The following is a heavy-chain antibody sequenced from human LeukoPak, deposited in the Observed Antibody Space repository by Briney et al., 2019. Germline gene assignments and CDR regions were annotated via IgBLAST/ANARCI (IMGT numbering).Heavy chain of an antibody. V-gene: IGHV4-59*01. J-gene: IGHJ4*02. Sequence: SETLSLTCTVSGGSITGYYWTWIRQPAGKGLEWIGYIYYSGSTNYNPSLKSRVTISVDTSKNQFSLKLSSVTAADTAVYYCARSAVAGTQPFDYWGQGTLVTVSS. CDR2: IYYSGST. CDR1: GGSITGYY. D-gene: IGHD6-19*01. CDR3: ARSAVAGTQPFDY.